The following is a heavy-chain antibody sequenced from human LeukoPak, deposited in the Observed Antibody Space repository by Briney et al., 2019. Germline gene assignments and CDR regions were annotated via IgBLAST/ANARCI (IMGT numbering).Heavy chain of an antibody. D-gene: IGHD6-13*01. CDR2: ISSGSSSI. J-gene: IGHJ4*02. CDR1: GFTFSTYS. Sequence: GGSLRLSCAASGFTFSTYSMNWVRQAPGKGLEWISYISSGSSSIFYADSVKGRFTISRDNAKNSLYLQMNSLRAEDTAVYYCARRRSSSWIYYFDYWGQGTLVTVSS. V-gene: IGHV3-48*04. CDR3: ARRRSSSWIYYFDY.